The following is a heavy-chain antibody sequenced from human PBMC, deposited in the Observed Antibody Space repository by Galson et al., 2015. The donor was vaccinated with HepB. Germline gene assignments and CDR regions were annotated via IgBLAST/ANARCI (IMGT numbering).Heavy chain of an antibody. J-gene: IGHJ5*02. CDR1: GGTFSSYA. CDR3: ARGGDYDFWSGYYWGFDP. D-gene: IGHD3-3*01. CDR2: IIPILGIA. V-gene: IGHV1-69*10. Sequence: SVKVSCKASGGTFSSYAISWVRQAPGQGLEWMGGIIPILGIANYAQKFQGRVTITADKSTSTAYMELSSLRSEDTAVYYCARGGDYDFWSGYYWGFDPWGQGTLVTVSS.